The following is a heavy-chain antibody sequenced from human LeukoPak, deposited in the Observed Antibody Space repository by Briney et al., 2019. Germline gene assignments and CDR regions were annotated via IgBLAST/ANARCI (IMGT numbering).Heavy chain of an antibody. CDR3: AKATLTTVLPGAFDI. V-gene: IGHV4-59*01. CDR1: GGSISSYY. CDR2: IYYSGST. Sequence: SETLSLTCTVSGGSISSYYWSWIRQPPGKGLEWIGYIYYSGSTNYNPSLKSRVTILVDTSKSQFSLKLSSVTAADTAVYYCAKATLTTVLPGAFDIWGQGTMVTVSS. D-gene: IGHD4-17*01. J-gene: IGHJ3*02.